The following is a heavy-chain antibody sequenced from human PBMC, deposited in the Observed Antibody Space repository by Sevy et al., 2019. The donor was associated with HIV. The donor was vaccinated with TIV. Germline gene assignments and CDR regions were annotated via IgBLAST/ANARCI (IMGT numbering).Heavy chain of an antibody. CDR3: ARSPPVVVVPGAPSWFDP. CDR1: DGSFSGYY. D-gene: IGHD2-2*01. V-gene: IGHV4-34*01. Sequence: SETLSLTCAVHDGSFSGYYWNWIRQLPGKGLEWIGEINESGITYYNPSLKSRVTISVDTSKKKFSLKLNSVPAVDSAVYFCARSPPVVVVPGAPSWFDPWGQGTLVTVSS. J-gene: IGHJ5*02. CDR2: INESGIT.